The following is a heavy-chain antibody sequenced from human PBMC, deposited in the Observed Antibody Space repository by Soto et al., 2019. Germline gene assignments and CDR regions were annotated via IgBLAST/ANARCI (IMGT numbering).Heavy chain of an antibody. CDR1: GYTFTSYC. V-gene: IGHV1-18*04. J-gene: IGHJ4*02. D-gene: IGHD3-3*01. CDR3: ARGNEVTIFGVVDY. Sequence: ASVNVSCKSSGYTFTSYCISWVRQAPGQGLEWMGWISAYNGNTNYAQKLQGRVTMTTDTSTSTAYMELRSLRSDDTAVYYCARGNEVTIFGVVDYWGQGALVTVSS. CDR2: ISAYNGNT.